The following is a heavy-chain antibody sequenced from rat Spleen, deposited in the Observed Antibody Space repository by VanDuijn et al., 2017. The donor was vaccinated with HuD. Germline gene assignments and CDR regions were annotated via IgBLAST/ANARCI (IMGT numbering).Heavy chain of an antibody. D-gene: IGHD1-1*01. CDR2: ISYDGSST. J-gene: IGHJ2*01. V-gene: IGHV5-7*01. CDR3: ARENYYSGDY. Sequence: EVQLVESGGGLVQPGRSLKLSCAASGFTFSDYNMAWVRQAPKKGLEWVATISYDGSSTYYRDSVKGRFTVSRDNAKSTLYLQVNSLRSEDTATYYCARENYYSGDYWGQGVMVTVSP. CDR1: GFTFSDYN.